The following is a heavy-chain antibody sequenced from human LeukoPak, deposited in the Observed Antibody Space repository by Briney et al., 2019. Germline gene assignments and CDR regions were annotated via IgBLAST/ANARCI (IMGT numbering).Heavy chain of an antibody. CDR1: GFTFTNYG. CDR2: VTTSGYNT. Sequence: PGGSPRLSCAASGFTFTNYGMTWVRQAPGKGLEWVSGVTTSGYNTYYADSVKGRFTISRDNAKNTVSLQMNSLRAEDTAVYYCASDGAYAMAVWGQGTTVTVSS. CDR3: ASDGAYAMAV. D-gene: IGHD1-26*01. V-gene: IGHV3-23*01. J-gene: IGHJ6*02.